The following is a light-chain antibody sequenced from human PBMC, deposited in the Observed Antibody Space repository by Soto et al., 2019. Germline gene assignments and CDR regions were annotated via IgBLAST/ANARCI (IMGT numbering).Light chain of an antibody. J-gene: IGKJ2*01. CDR3: QHYGSSPHT. CDR2: GAS. Sequence: EIVLTQSPGTLSLSPVERATLSCRASQSVSSSYLAWYQHKPGQAPRLLIYGASSRATGIPDRFSGSGSGTDFTLTISRLEPEDFAVYYCQHYGSSPHTFGQGTKLEIK. CDR1: QSVSSSY. V-gene: IGKV3-20*01.